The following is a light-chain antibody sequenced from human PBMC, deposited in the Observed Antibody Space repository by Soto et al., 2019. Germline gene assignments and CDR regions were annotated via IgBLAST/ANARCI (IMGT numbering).Light chain of an antibody. CDR1: QSISAW. J-gene: IGKJ1*01. Sequence: DIQITHSPSTLSATAGDRVTITCRSSQSISAWLAWYQQKPGKAPKLLIYDASNLESGVPSRFSGSGSGTEFTLTISNLQPDDFATYYCHQYENYWTLGQGTKVDIK. V-gene: IGKV1-5*01. CDR2: DAS. CDR3: HQYENYWT.